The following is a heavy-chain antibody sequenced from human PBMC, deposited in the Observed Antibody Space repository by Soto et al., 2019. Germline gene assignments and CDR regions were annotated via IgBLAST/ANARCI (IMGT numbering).Heavy chain of an antibody. Sequence: SETLSLTCTVSGGSISSSSYYWGWIRQPPGKGLEWIGSIYYSGSTYYNPSLKSRVTISVDTSKNQFSLKLSSVTAADTAVYYCASVHNSGSYWWTTHGDYYYGMDVWGQGTTVTVSS. V-gene: IGHV4-39*01. J-gene: IGHJ6*02. CDR1: GGSISSSSYY. D-gene: IGHD1-26*01. CDR3: ASVHNSGSYWWTTHGDYYYGMDV. CDR2: IYYSGST.